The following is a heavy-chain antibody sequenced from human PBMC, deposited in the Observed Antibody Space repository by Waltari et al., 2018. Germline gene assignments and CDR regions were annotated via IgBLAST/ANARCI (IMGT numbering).Heavy chain of an antibody. D-gene: IGHD6-13*01. CDR3: ASATLAAAGPDFDY. V-gene: IGHV1-69*08. Sequence: QVQLVQSGAEVKKPGSSVKVSCKASGGTFSSYAISWVRQAPGQGIEWRGRIIPIFGTANYAQKFQGRVTITADKSTSTAYMELSSLRSEDTAVYYCASATLAAAGPDFDYWGQGTLVTVSS. CDR1: GGTFSSYA. CDR2: IIPIFGTA. J-gene: IGHJ4*02.